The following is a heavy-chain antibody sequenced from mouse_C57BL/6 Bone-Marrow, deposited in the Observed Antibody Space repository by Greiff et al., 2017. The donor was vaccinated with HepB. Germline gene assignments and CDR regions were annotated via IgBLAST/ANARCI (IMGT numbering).Heavy chain of an antibody. J-gene: IGHJ3*01. D-gene: IGHD1-1*01. CDR3: AYYYPFAY. V-gene: IGHV1-50*01. CDR1: GYTFTSYW. CDR2: IDPSDSYT. Sequence: VQLQQPGAELVKPGASVKLSCKASGYTFTSYWMQWVKQRPGQGLEWIGEIDPSDSYTNYNQKFKGKATLTVDTSSSKAYMQLSSLTSEDSAVYYCAYYYPFAYWGQGTLVTVSA.